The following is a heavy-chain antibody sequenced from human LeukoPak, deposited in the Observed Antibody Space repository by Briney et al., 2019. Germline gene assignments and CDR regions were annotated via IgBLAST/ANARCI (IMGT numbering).Heavy chain of an antibody. CDR1: GFTFNTYA. CDR3: ARPYSSDWYGWFDP. D-gene: IGHD6-13*01. J-gene: IGHJ5*02. V-gene: IGHV3-23*01. CDR2: IGGSGRTT. Sequence: GGSLRLSCAASGFTFNTYAMSWVRQAPGKGLEWVSGIGGSGRTTYYADSVKGRFTISRDNSKNTLFVQMNSLRAEDTAVYYCARPYSSDWYGWFDPWGQGTLVTVSS.